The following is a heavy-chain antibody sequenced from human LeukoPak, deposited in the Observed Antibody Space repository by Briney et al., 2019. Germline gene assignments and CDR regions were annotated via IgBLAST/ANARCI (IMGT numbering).Heavy chain of an antibody. V-gene: IGHV1-69*11. D-gene: IGHD3-22*01. CDR2: IIPILGTA. J-gene: IGHJ4*02. CDR1: GGTFSSYA. Sequence: SVKVSCKASGGTFSSYAISWVRQAPGQGLEWMGRIIPILGTANYAQKFQGRVTITTDESTSTAYMELSSLRSEDTAVYYCARDYGSGYPFDYWGQGTLVTVSS. CDR3: ARDYGSGYPFDY.